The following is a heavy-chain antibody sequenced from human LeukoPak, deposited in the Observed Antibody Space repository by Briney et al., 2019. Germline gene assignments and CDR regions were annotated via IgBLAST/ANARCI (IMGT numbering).Heavy chain of an antibody. CDR1: GFTFSTYA. D-gene: IGHD7-27*01. CDR3: AKRFRNWGSSSGYYFDY. CDR2: ISGSGGSI. Sequence: GSLRLSCAASGFTFSTYAMSWVRQAPGKGLEWVSVISGSGGSIYYADSVKGRFTISRDNSKNTLYLQMNSLRAEDTAVYYCAKRFRNWGSSSGYYFDYWGQGTLVTVSS. J-gene: IGHJ4*02. V-gene: IGHV3-23*01.